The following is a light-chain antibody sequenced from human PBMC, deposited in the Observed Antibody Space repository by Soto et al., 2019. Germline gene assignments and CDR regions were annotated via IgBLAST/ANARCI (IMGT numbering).Light chain of an antibody. CDR3: SSYVGTNSYV. CDR2: EVY. CDR1: SSDVGGYNY. Sequence: QSALTQPPSASGSPGQSVTISCTGTSSDVGGYNYVSWYQHHPGKAPKLIIYEVYKRPSGVPDRFSGSKSGNTAALTVSGLQAEYEADYYCSSYVGTNSYVFGTGTKLTFL. V-gene: IGLV2-8*01. J-gene: IGLJ1*01.